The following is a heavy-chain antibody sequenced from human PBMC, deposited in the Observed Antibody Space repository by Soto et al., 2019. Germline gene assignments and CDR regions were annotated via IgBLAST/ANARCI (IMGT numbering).Heavy chain of an antibody. CDR2: INHSGST. CDR3: ARFWVVPPDMLDX. V-gene: IGHV4-34*01. Sequence: ETLSLTCAVYGGSFSGYYWSWIRQPARKGLEWIGEINHSGSTNYNQSLKSRLTISVETSKNQFSLKLRSVTAADTAVYYCARFWVVPPDMLDXWGQGTPVTVSX. J-gene: IGHJ4*02. D-gene: IGHD2-2*01. CDR1: GGSFSGYY.